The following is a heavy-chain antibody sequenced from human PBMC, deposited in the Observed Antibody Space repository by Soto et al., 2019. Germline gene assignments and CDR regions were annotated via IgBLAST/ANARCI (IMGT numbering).Heavy chain of an antibody. J-gene: IGHJ3*02. CDR1: GYTCTSYY. Sequence: ASVKVSCTASGYTCTSYYMHWVRQPPGQGLEWMGIINPSGGSTSYAQNFQGRVTMTRDTSTSTVYMKLSRLRSEDTAVYYCARSLIVVVKPALYAFDIWGQGTMLTVSS. V-gene: IGHV1-46*01. D-gene: IGHD3-22*01. CDR2: INPSGGST. CDR3: ARSLIVVVKPALYAFDI.